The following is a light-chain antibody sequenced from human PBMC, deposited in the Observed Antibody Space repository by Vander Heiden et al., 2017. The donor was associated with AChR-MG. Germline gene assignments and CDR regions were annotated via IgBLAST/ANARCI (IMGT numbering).Light chain of an antibody. V-gene: IGLV2-14*03. CDR2: NVS. Sequence: QSALTQPASVSGSPGQSITISCTGTSSDVGNYDYVSWYQQHPGNAPKLMIFNVSNRPSWVSNRFSGSKSGNTASLTISGLRADDEADYYCSSYTTTNTLVFGGGTKLTVL. CDR1: SSDVGNYDY. CDR3: SSYTTTNTLV. J-gene: IGLJ2*01.